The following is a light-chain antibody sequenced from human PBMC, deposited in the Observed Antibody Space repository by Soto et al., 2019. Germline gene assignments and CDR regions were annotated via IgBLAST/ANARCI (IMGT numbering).Light chain of an antibody. V-gene: IGKV3-11*01. CDR1: QSVITY. J-gene: IGKJ4*01. Sequence: EIVSTQSPATPSLSPRESATLSCRASQSVITYSAWYQQRPGQAPRLIIYDASYRATGIPARFSGSGSGKDFPLTISSLEPEDFAVYYCQQYNSWPLTFGGGTKVDIK. CDR3: QQYNSWPLT. CDR2: DAS.